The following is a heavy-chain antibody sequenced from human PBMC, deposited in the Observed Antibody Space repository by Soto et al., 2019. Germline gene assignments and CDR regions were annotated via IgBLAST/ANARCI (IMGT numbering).Heavy chain of an antibody. D-gene: IGHD1-26*01. CDR2: ISYDGSNK. Sequence: GGSLRLSCAASGFTFSSYGMHWVRQAPGKGLEWVAVISYDGSNKYYADSVKGRFTISRDNSKNTLYLQMNSLRAEDTAVYYCAKTGGGSYGDFDYWGQGTLVTVSS. CDR3: AKTGGGSYGDFDY. J-gene: IGHJ4*02. CDR1: GFTFSSYG. V-gene: IGHV3-30*18.